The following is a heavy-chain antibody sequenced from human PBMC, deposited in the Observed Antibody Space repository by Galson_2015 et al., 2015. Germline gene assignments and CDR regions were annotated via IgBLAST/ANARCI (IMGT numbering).Heavy chain of an antibody. CDR2: IKSKTDGGTT. CDR1: GFTFSNAW. V-gene: IGHV3-15*01. Sequence: SLRLSCAASGFTFSNAWMSWVRQAPGKGLEWVGRIKSKTDGGTTDYAAPVKGRFTISRDDSKNTLYLQMNSLKTEDTAVYYCTTDPAPSYGPDFDYWGQGTLVTVSS. J-gene: IGHJ4*02. CDR3: TTDPAPSYGPDFDY. D-gene: IGHD5-18*01.